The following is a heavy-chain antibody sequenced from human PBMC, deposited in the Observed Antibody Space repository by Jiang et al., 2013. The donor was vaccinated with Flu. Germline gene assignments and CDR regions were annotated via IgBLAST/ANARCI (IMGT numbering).Heavy chain of an antibody. J-gene: IGHJ3*02. CDR2: IRYDGSNK. D-gene: IGHD3-16*01. Sequence: VQLLESGGGVVQPGGSLRLSCAASGFTFSSYGMHWVRQAPGKGLEWVAFIRYDGSNKYYADSVKGRFTISRDNSKNTLYLQMNSLRAEDTAVYYCAEVGGSAFDIWGQGTMVTVSS. V-gene: IGHV3-30*02. CDR3: AEVGGSAFDI. CDR1: GFTFSSYG.